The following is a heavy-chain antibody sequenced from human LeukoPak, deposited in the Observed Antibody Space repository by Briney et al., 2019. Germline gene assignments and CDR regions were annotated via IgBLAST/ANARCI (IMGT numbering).Heavy chain of an antibody. Sequence: GGSLRLSCAASGFTFDDYAMHWVRQAPGKGLEWVSGISWNSVSIGYADSVKGRFTISRDNAKNSLYLQMNSLRPEDTALYYCARGGGLDVWGQGATVTVSS. CDR3: ARGGGLDV. CDR2: ISWNSVSI. D-gene: IGHD3-16*01. V-gene: IGHV3-9*01. CDR1: GFTFDDYA. J-gene: IGHJ6*02.